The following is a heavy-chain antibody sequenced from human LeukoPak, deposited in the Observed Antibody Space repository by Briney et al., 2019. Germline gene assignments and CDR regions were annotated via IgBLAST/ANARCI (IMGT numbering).Heavy chain of an antibody. J-gene: IGHJ4*02. V-gene: IGHV3-30-3*01. CDR1: GFTFSSYA. Sequence: PGGSLRLSCAASGFTFSSYAMYWVRQAPGKGLEWVAVISYDGSNNYFADSVKGRFTISRDNSKNTLYLQMNSLRAEDTAVYYCAREKYTGYGPGSYWGQGTLVTVSS. D-gene: IGHD3-10*01. CDR2: ISYDGSNN. CDR3: AREKYTGYGPGSY.